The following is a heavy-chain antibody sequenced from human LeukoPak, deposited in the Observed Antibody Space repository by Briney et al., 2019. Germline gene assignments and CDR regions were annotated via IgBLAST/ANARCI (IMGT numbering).Heavy chain of an antibody. CDR3: ARDAVFGVVTIYGMDV. CDR2: IIPIFGTA. V-gene: IGHV1-69*13. CDR1: GGTFSSYA. D-gene: IGHD3-3*01. Sequence: ASVKVSCKASGGTFSSYAISWVRQAPGQGLEWMGGIIPIFGTANYAQKFQGRVTITADESTSTAYMELSSLRSEDTAVYYCARDAVFGVVTIYGMDVWGQGTTVTVSS. J-gene: IGHJ6*02.